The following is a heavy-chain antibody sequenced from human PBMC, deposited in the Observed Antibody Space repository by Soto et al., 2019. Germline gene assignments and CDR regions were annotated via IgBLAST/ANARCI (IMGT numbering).Heavy chain of an antibody. D-gene: IGHD2-15*01. V-gene: IGHV7-4-1*01. CDR3: AREYCSGGSCYSAAFDY. J-gene: IGHJ4*02. CDR2: INTNTGNP. Sequence: ASVKVSCKASGYTFTSYAMNWVRQAPGQGLEWMGWINTNTGNPTYAQGFTGRFVFSLDTSVSTAYLQICSLKAEDTAVYYCAREYCSGGSCYSAAFDYWGQGTLVTVSS. CDR1: GYTFTSYA.